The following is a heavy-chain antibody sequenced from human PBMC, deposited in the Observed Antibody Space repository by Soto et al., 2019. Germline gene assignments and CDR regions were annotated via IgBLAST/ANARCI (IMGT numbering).Heavy chain of an antibody. V-gene: IGHV3-48*01. Sequence: EVQLVESGGGLVQPGGSLRLSCAASGFTFSSYSMNWVRQAPGKGLEWVSYISSSSSTIYYADSVKGRFTISRDNAKNSLYLQMNSLRAEDTAVYYCASRLNDYGDYPVGYWGQGTLVTVSS. CDR2: ISSSSSTI. CDR3: ASRLNDYGDYPVGY. CDR1: GFTFSSYS. D-gene: IGHD4-17*01. J-gene: IGHJ4*02.